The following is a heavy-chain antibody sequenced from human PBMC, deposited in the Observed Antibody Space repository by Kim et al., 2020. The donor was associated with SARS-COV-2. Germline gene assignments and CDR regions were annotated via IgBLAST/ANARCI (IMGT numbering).Heavy chain of an antibody. CDR1: GFTFSAYD. CDR2: ITKTTSAI. CDR3: VRDRGGGAVDI. D-gene: IGHD3-16*01. J-gene: IGHJ3*02. V-gene: IGHV3-48*02. Sequence: GGSLRLSCATSGFTFSAYDMNWVRQAPGKGLEWLSFITKTTSAIYYADSVKGRFTTSRDNGKNSLYLQMSSLTDEDTAVYFCVRDRGGGAVDIWGPGTLVSVS.